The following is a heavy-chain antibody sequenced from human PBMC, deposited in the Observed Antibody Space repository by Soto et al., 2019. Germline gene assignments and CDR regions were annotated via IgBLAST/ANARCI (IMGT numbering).Heavy chain of an antibody. CDR1: GYTFTSYY. D-gene: IGHD3-10*01. V-gene: IGHV1-46*03. CDR2: INPSGGST. Sequence: ASVKVSCKASGYTFTSYYMHWVRQAPGQGLEWMGIINPSGGSTSYAQKFQGRVTMTRDTSTSTVYMELSSLRSEDTAVYYCDRNIGLRFGDSELDYWGQGTLVTVSS. CDR3: DRNIGLRFGDSELDY. J-gene: IGHJ4*02.